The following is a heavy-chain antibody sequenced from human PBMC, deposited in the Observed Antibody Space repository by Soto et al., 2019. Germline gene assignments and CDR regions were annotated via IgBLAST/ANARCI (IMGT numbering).Heavy chain of an antibody. V-gene: IGHV1-46*01. CDR1: GYTLTSCY. Sequence: ASVKVSCKASGYTLTSCYLHWVRQAPGQGPEWMGIINPSGGITNDAQKFQDRVTMTSDTSTSTVYMELSSLRSEDTAVYYCARGISTTRYYYYYGMDVWGQGTTVTVSS. CDR3: ARGISTTRYYYYYGMDV. D-gene: IGHD2-2*01. CDR2: INPSGGIT. J-gene: IGHJ6*02.